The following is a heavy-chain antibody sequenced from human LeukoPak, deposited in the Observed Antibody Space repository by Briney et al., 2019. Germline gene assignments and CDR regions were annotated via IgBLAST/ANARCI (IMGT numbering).Heavy chain of an antibody. D-gene: IGHD3-22*01. J-gene: IGHJ4*02. Sequence: SETLSLTCTVSGGSISSSSYYWGWIRQPPGKGLEWIGSIYYSGSTYYNPSLKSRVTISVDTSKNQFSLKLSSVTAADTAVYYCARGIYDSSGYYHYWGQGTLVTVSS. V-gene: IGHV4-39*07. CDR1: GGSISSSSYY. CDR2: IYYSGST. CDR3: ARGIYDSSGYYHY.